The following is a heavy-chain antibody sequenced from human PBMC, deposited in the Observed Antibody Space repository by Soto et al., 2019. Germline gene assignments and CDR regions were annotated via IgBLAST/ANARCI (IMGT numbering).Heavy chain of an antibody. J-gene: IGHJ6*02. CDR2: TYYMSKCYN. V-gene: IGHV6-1*01. CDR1: GDSVSSNSAA. D-gene: IGHD6-13*01. CDR3: AREFVVAAPGIAAAGTNYYGMDV. Sequence: PSQTLSLTCAISGDSVSSNSAAWNWIRQSPSRGLEWLGRTYYMSKCYNVYAVSVKSRITINPAPSKNHFSLQLNSVIPEDTAVYYCAREFVVAAPGIAAAGTNYYGMDVWGQGTTVTVSS.